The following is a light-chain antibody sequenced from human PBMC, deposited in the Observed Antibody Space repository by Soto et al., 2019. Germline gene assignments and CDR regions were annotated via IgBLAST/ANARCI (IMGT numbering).Light chain of an antibody. CDR3: QHYGRSLWT. Sequence: EIVLTQSPGTLSLSPGERATLSCRASQSVSSSYLAWYQQKPGQPPRLLIYGASSRATGIPDRFSGSGSGTDFTRTSSRLEPEDFAVYFCQHYGRSLWTFGQGTKVEIK. V-gene: IGKV3-20*01. CDR1: QSVSSSY. CDR2: GAS. J-gene: IGKJ1*01.